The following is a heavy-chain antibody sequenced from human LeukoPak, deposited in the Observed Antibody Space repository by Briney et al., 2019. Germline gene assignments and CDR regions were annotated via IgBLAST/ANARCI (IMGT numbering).Heavy chain of an antibody. J-gene: IGHJ4*02. CDR2: ISSSSSYI. CDR3: ARDTAESVRLGELSSFKDY. V-gene: IGHV3-21*01. Sequence: PGGSLRLSCAASGFTFSIYSMNCGPQAPGEGLWWVSSISSSSSYIYYADSVKGRFTISRDNAKNSLYLQMNSLRAEDTAVYYCARDTAESVRLGELSSFKDYWGQGTLVTVSS. D-gene: IGHD3-16*02. CDR1: GFTFSIYS.